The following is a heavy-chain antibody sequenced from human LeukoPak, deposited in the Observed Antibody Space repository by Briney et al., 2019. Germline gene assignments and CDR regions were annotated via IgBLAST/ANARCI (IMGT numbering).Heavy chain of an antibody. V-gene: IGHV4-59*12. J-gene: IGHJ4*02. D-gene: IGHD7-27*01. CDR1: GGSISSYY. CDR2: IYYSGST. CDR3: ARVVGWGYFGY. Sequence: SETLSLTCTVSGGSISSYYWSWIRQPPGKGLEWIGFIYYSGSTSYNPSLKSRVTISVDTSKNQFFLNLRSVTAADTAVYYCARVVGWGYFGYWGQGTLVTVSS.